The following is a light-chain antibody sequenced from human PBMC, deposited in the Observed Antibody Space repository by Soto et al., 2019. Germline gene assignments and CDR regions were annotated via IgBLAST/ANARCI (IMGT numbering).Light chain of an antibody. CDR2: DAS. Sequence: EVVLTQSPGTLSLSPGERATLSCRASQSLSTNLAWYQQNPGQAPRLLIYDASSRATGIPDRFSGSGSGTDFTLTISRLEPEDFAVYYCQQRSNWPLTFGGGTKVEIK. V-gene: IGKV3D-20*02. CDR3: QQRSNWPLT. J-gene: IGKJ4*01. CDR1: QSLSTN.